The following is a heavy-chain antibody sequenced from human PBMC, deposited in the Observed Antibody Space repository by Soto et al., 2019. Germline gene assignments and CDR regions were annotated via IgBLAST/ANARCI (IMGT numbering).Heavy chain of an antibody. D-gene: IGHD3-10*02. CDR1: GGSISSYY. CDR2: TFYLGST. J-gene: IGHJ5*01. V-gene: IGHV4-59*01. Sequence: QVQLQESGPGLVKPSETLSLTCTVSGGSISSYYWSWIRQPRGKGLDWIGFTFYLGSTSYNPSPTRRFTLSIDTSEYQFSLNLNSVPAADTAVYYCASMIGDPVLSFDSWGQGTLVAVSS. CDR3: ASMIGDPVLSFDS.